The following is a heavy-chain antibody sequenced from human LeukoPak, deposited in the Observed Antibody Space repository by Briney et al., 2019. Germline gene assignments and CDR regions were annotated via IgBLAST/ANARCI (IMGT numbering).Heavy chain of an antibody. CDR3: ARAVGYCSSTSCLYYFDY. D-gene: IGHD2-2*01. CDR1: GCSISSCSYY. V-gene: IGHV4-30-4*08. CDR2: IYYSGST. Sequence: PSETLSLTCTVSGCSISSCSYYWSWIRQPPGKGLEWIGYIYYSGSTYYNPSLKSRVTISVDTSKNQFSLKLSSVTAADTAVYYCARAVGYCSSTSCLYYFDYWGQGTLVTVSS. J-gene: IGHJ4*02.